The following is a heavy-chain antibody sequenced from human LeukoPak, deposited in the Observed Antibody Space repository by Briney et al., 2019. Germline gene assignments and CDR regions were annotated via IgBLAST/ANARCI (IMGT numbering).Heavy chain of an antibody. CDR2: IYTSGST. J-gene: IGHJ3*02. V-gene: IGHV4-4*07. CDR3: AIVGKWELRGSFAFDI. CDR1: GGFISSYY. Sequence: SETLSLTCTVSGGFISSYYWSWIRQPAGKGLEWIGRIYTSGSTNYNPSLKSRVTMSVDTSKNQFSLRLSSVTAADTAVYYCAIVGKWELRGSFAFDIWGQGTMVTVSS. D-gene: IGHD1-26*01.